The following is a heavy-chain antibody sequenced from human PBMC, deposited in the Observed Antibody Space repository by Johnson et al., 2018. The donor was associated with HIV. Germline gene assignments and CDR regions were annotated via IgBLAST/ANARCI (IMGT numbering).Heavy chain of an antibody. CDR1: GFTFSSYW. V-gene: IGHV3-7*01. Sequence: EVQLVESGGGLVQPGGSLRLSCAASGFTFSSYWMSWVRQAPGKGLELVANIKQDGSEKYYVDSVKGRFTISRDNAKNSLYLQMNSLRAEDTAVYYCARDSSSWYLGGFDIWGQGTMVTVSS. D-gene: IGHD6-13*01. CDR2: IKQDGSEK. J-gene: IGHJ3*02. CDR3: ARDSSSWYLGGFDI.